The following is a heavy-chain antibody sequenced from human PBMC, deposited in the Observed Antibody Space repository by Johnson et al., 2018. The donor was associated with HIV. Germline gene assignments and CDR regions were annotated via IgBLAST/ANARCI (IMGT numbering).Heavy chain of an antibody. CDR3: ASPGTVVTGLAFDI. J-gene: IGHJ3*02. CDR2: IKEDGSEK. V-gene: IGHV3-7*02. D-gene: IGHD4-23*01. Sequence: VQLVESGGGLVQPGGSLRLSCAASGLIFRSYWMTWVRQAPGKGLEWVANIKEDGSEKYYVDSVKGRFTISRDNAKNSLYLQMNSLRAEDTAVYYCASPGTVVTGLAFDIWGQGTMVTVSS. CDR1: GLIFRSYW.